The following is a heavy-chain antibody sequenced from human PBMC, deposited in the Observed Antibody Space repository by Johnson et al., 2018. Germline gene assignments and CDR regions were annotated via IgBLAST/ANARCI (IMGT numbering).Heavy chain of an antibody. V-gene: IGHV3-30-3*01. CDR1: GFTFSSYA. D-gene: IGHD5/OR15-5a*01. Sequence: VQLVESGGGVVQPGRSLRLSCAASGFTFSSYAMHWVRQAPGKGLEWVAVISYDGSNKYYADSVKGRFTISRDNSKNKLYLQMNSLRAEDTAVYYCARDLSGDAFDIWGQGTMVTVSS. CDR2: ISYDGSNK. CDR3: ARDLSGDAFDI. J-gene: IGHJ3*02.